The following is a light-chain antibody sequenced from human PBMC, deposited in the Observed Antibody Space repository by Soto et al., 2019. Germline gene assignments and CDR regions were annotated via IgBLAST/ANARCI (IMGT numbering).Light chain of an antibody. V-gene: IGLV1-44*01. CDR1: SSNIGSNT. CDR2: SNN. Sequence: QSVLTQPPSASGTPGQRVTISCSGSSSNIGSNTVNWYQQLPGTAPNLLIYSNNQRPSGVPDRLSGSTSCTSASLAISGLQSEDEADYYCAAWDDSLNGPVFGGGTKLTVL. J-gene: IGLJ2*01. CDR3: AAWDDSLNGPV.